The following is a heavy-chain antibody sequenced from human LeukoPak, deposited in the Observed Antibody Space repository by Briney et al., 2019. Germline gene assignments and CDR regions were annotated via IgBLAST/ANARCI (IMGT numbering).Heavy chain of an antibody. CDR3: ARVPDTAMPYGDY. J-gene: IGHJ4*02. V-gene: IGHV3-21*01. CDR1: GFTFSSYS. Sequence: GGSLRLSCAASGFTFSSYSMNWVRQAPGKGLGWVSSISSTSSYIYYADSVKGRFTISRDNAKKSLYLQMNSLRVEDTAVYYCARVPDTAMPYGDYWGRGTLVTVSS. D-gene: IGHD5-18*01. CDR2: ISSTSSYI.